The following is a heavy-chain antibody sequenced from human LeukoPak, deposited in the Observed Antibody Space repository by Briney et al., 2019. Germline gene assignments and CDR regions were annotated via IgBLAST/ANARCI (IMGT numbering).Heavy chain of an antibody. CDR2: ISYDGSNK. CDR3: ARDLDPMGLEGMDV. CDR1: GFTFSSYA. V-gene: IGHV3-30-3*01. D-gene: IGHD1-1*01. Sequence: GGSLRLSCAASGFTFSSYAMHWVRQAPGKGLGWVAVISYDGSNKYYADSVKGRFTISRDNSKNTLYLQMNSLRAEDTAVYYCARDLDPMGLEGMDVWGQGTTVTVSS. J-gene: IGHJ6*02.